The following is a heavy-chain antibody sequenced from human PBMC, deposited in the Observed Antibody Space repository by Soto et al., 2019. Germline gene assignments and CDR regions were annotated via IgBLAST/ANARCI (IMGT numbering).Heavy chain of an antibody. CDR1: GYTFTNYG. Sequence: GTSVKVSCKASGYTFTNYGISWVRQAPGQGLEWMGWISPYNGGTNYAQKFQGWVTMTRDTSISTAYMELSRLRSDDTAVYYCARGGYYDFWRAFDIWGQGTMVTVSS. V-gene: IGHV1-2*04. J-gene: IGHJ3*02. CDR3: ARGGYYDFWRAFDI. CDR2: ISPYNGGT. D-gene: IGHD3-3*01.